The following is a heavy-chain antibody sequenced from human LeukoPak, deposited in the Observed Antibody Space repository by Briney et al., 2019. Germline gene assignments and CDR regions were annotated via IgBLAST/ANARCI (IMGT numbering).Heavy chain of an antibody. CDR3: ARGSVRGKDY. D-gene: IGHD3-10*01. Sequence: PSETLSLTCTVSGGSISSYYWSWLRQPPGKGLEWIGYIYYSGSTNYNPSLKSRVTISVDTSKNQFSLKLSSVTAADTAVYYCARGSVRGKDYWGQGTLVTVSS. V-gene: IGHV4-59*01. CDR1: GGSISSYY. CDR2: IYYSGST. J-gene: IGHJ4*02.